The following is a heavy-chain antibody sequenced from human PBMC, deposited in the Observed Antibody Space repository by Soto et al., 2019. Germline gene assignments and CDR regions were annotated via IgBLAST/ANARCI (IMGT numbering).Heavy chain of an antibody. CDR3: ARERHYYYYGMDV. Sequence: GSLRLSCAASGFTFSSYAMHWVRQAPGKGLEWVAVISYDGSNKYYADSVKGRLTISRDNSKNTLYLQMNSLRAEDTAVYYCARERHYYYYGMDVWGQGTTVTVSS. J-gene: IGHJ6*02. CDR2: ISYDGSNK. CDR1: GFTFSSYA. V-gene: IGHV3-30-3*01.